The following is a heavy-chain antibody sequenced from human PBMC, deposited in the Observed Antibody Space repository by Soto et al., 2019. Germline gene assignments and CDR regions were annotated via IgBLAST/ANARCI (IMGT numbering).Heavy chain of an antibody. J-gene: IGHJ4*02. Sequence: PGGSLRLSCAASGFTFSSNAMSWVRRAPGKGLEWVSGITGSGGITDYADSVKGQFTISRDNSRNTLYLQMNYLRVEDTAVYFFSKNKTFYFHKPGPGGYFDSWGQGTLVTVSS. CDR3: SKNKTFYFHKPGPGGYFDS. V-gene: IGHV3-23*01. D-gene: IGHD2-8*02. CDR2: ITGSGGIT. CDR1: GFTFSSNA.